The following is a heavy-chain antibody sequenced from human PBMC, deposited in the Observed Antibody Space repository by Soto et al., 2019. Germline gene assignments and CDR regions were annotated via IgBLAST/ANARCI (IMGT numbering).Heavy chain of an antibody. CDR3: AREYYYDSSGYDQSFDY. CDR1: GFTFSSYA. Sequence: QVQLVESGGGVVQPGRSLRLSCAASGFTFSSYAMHWVRQAPGKGLEWVAVISYDGSNKYYADSVKGRFTISSANSKHTLYMQMHSLGAEDTDLYYCAREYYYDSSGYDQSFDYWGQGTLVTVSS. V-gene: IGHV3-30-3*01. CDR2: ISYDGSNK. D-gene: IGHD3-22*01. J-gene: IGHJ4*02.